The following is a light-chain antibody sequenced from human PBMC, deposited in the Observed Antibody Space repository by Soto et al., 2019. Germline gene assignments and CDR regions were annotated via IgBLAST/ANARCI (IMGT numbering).Light chain of an antibody. CDR1: SSDVGYYNY. Sequence: QSVLTQPASVSGSPGQSITMSCTGTSSDVGYYNYVSWYQLHPGKAPKLMIYDVSNRPSGISNRFSGSKSGNAASLTISGLQAEDEADYYCCSYTATTTYVFGTGTKVTV. CDR3: CSYTATTTYV. V-gene: IGLV2-14*03. CDR2: DVS. J-gene: IGLJ1*01.